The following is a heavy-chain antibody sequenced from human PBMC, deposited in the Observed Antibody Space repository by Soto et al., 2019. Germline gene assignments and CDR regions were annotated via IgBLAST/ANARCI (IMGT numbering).Heavy chain of an antibody. V-gene: IGHV4-59*01. CDR1: GGSISSYY. D-gene: IGHD6-6*01. CDR2: IYYSGST. Sequence: QVQLQESGPGLVKPSETLSLTCTVSGGSISSYYWSWIRQPPGKGLEWIGYIYYSGSTNYNPSLKSRVTISVDTSKNQFSLKLSSVTAADTAVYYCARDAGSSSGGDYYYYYGMDVWGQGTTVTVSS. CDR3: ARDAGSSSGGDYYYYYGMDV. J-gene: IGHJ6*02.